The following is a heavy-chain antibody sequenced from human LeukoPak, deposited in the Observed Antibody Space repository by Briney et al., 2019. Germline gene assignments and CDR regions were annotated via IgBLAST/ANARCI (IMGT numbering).Heavy chain of an antibody. V-gene: IGHV3-23*01. J-gene: IGHJ1*01. CDR3: AKEGAAAGSGFFQP. Sequence: GGSLRLSCAASGFTFSSYAMSWVRQAPGKGLEWVSAINSGGGTYYADSVKGRFSISRDNSKNTMYLQMNSLRVEDTAVYYCAKEGAAAGSGFFQPWGQGILVTVSS. CDR1: GFTFSSYA. CDR2: INSGGGT. D-gene: IGHD6-13*01.